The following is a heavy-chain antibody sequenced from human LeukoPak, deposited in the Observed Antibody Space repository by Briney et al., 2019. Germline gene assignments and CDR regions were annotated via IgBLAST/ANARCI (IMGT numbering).Heavy chain of an antibody. CDR3: AKARPAIAARVGYYYYGMDV. CDR2: ISYDGSNK. CDR1: GFTFSSYG. V-gene: IGHV3-30*18. J-gene: IGHJ6*02. Sequence: GGSLRLSCAASGFTFSSYGMHWVRQAPGKGLEGVAVISYDGSNKYFGDSVKGRFTISRDNSKNTLYLQMNSLRAEDTAVYYCAKARPAIAARVGYYYYGMDVWGQGTTVTVSS. D-gene: IGHD6-6*01.